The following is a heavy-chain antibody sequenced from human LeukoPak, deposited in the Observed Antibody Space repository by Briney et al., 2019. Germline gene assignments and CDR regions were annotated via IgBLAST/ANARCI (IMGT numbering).Heavy chain of an antibody. CDR3: ARDLYYGSGSYYNGYYYYGMDV. D-gene: IGHD3-10*01. Sequence: GASVKVSCKASGYTFANFGITWVRQAPGQGLEWMGWISAYNGNTNYAQKLQGRVTMTTDTSTSTAYMELRSLRSDDTAVYYCARDLYYGSGSYYNGYYYYGMDVWGQGTTVTVSS. V-gene: IGHV1-18*01. CDR2: ISAYNGNT. J-gene: IGHJ6*02. CDR1: GYTFANFG.